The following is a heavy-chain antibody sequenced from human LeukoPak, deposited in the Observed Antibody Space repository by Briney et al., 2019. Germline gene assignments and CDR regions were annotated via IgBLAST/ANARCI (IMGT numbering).Heavy chain of an antibody. CDR2: ISGDGGRT. CDR1: GFTFDDYA. Sequence: GGSLRLSCAASGFTFDDYAMHWVRQAPGKGLEWVSLISGDGGRTYYADSVKGRFSISRDNSTKSLYLQINSLRTEDTAFYYCAKDMSYTSSWYGVVYLYYYMDVWGRGTTVTVSS. V-gene: IGHV3-43*02. D-gene: IGHD6-13*01. J-gene: IGHJ6*03. CDR3: AKDMSYTSSWYGVVYLYYYMDV.